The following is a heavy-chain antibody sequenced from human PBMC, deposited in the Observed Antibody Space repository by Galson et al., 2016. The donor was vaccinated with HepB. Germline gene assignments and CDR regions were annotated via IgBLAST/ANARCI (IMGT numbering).Heavy chain of an antibody. CDR3: AKDPDSGRNLAADS. CDR2: IIDVGHEK. CDR1: GSPFKNFA. V-gene: IGHV3-23*02. J-gene: IGHJ4*02. D-gene: IGHD1-26*01. Sequence: SLRLSCAASGSPFKNFALGGVRRGPGGGLEGVSAIIDVGHEKTLAPSVKGGLPPSRDNSKNTVWLQMNSLRAEDTALYYCAKDPDSGRNLAADSWGQGTLVTVSS.